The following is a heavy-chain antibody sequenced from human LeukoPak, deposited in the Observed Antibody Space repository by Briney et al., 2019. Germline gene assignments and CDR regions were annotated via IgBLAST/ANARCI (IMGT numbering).Heavy chain of an antibody. J-gene: IGHJ5*02. CDR2: IYYSGST. CDR1: GGSISSSSYY. CDR3: ARSRRWLLGYNWFDP. Sequence: SETLSLTCTVSGGSISSSSYYWGWIRQPPGKGLEWIGSIYYSGSTYYNPSLKSRVTISVDASKNQFSLKLSSVTAADTAVYYCARSRRWLLGYNWFDPWGQGTLVTVSS. V-gene: IGHV4-39*01. D-gene: IGHD3-22*01.